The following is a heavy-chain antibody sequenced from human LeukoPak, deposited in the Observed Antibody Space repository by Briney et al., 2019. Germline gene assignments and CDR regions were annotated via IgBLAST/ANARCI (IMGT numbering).Heavy chain of an antibody. Sequence: SETLSLTCAVYGGSFSGYYWSWIRQPPGKGLEWIGAINHSGSTNYNPSLKRRVTISVKTPKNQFSLKLTSGTAADTAVIYFWRESRTYYDSSCGYYCYYIDVWGKGTTVTVSS. V-gene: IGHV4-34*01. CDR3: WRESRTYYDSSCGYYCYYIDV. D-gene: IGHD3-22*01. J-gene: IGHJ6*03. CDR1: GGSFSGYY. CDR2: INHSGST.